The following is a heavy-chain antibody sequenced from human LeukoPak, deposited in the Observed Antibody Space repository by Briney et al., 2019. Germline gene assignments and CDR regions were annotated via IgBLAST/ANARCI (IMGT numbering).Heavy chain of an antibody. J-gene: IGHJ6*02. CDR2: ISSDGSST. D-gene: IGHD3-9*01. CDR1: GFTFSTYW. Sequence: PGGSLRLSCAASGFTFSTYWMHWVRQAPGEGLVWVSRISSDGSSTSYADSVKGRFAISRDNAKNTLYLQMNSLRAEDTAVYYCARNGSYYDPLTGLEGLDGLDVWGQGTTVTVSS. V-gene: IGHV3-74*01. CDR3: ARNGSYYDPLTGLEGLDGLDV.